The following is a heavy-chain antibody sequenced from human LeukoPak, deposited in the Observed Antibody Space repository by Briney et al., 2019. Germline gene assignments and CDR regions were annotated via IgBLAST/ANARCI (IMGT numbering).Heavy chain of an antibody. CDR2: INTGGSTT. J-gene: IGHJ5*02. V-gene: IGHV3-74*01. Sequence: GGSLRLSCAASGFTFSSYWMNWVRQAPGKGLVWVSRINTGGSTTTYADSMKGRFTISRDNAKNTLYLQMNSLRAEDTAVYYCAKSDWFDPWGQGALVTVSS. CDR1: GFTFSSYW. CDR3: AKSDWFDP.